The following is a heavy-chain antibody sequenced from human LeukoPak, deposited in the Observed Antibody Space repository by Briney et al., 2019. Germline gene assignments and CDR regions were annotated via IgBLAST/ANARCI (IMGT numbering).Heavy chain of an antibody. J-gene: IGHJ4*02. CDR2: ITTYNGNT. V-gene: IGHV1-18*01. CDR3: AREYCTSTNCYEFDN. Sequence: GASVKVSCKASGYTFTKYAISWVRQAPGQGLEWMEWITTYNGNTNYVRKFQGRVTMTTDTSTSTAYMELRSLRSDDTALYYCAREYCTSTNCYEFDNWGQGTLVTVSS. D-gene: IGHD2-2*01. CDR1: GYTFTKYA.